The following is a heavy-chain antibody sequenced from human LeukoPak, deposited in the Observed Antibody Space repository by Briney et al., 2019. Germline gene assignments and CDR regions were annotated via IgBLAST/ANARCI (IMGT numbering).Heavy chain of an antibody. CDR2: ITNDGSST. J-gene: IGHJ4*02. CDR1: GLTFSSHW. V-gene: IGHV3-74*01. Sequence: PGGSLRLSCAASGLTFSSHWMHWVRQAPGKGLVWVSRITNDGSSTTYADSVKGRFTISRDNAKNMLYLQVNSLRAEDTAVYYCARDLVLAAGTGDYWGQGTLVTVSS. D-gene: IGHD6-13*01. CDR3: ARDLVLAAGTGDY.